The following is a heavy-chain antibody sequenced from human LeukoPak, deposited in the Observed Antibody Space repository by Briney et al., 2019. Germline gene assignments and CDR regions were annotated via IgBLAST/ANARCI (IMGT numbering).Heavy chain of an antibody. J-gene: IGHJ4*02. CDR1: GFTLRNYA. Sequence: GGSQRLSCAASGFTLRNYAMSWVRQAPGEGLEWVSTISASGGSTYYADSVKGRFTISRDNSNNTLYLHMNSLRAEDTAVYYCAKDMADYGGYFGYWGQGTLVTVSS. V-gene: IGHV3-23*01. CDR2: ISASGGST. CDR3: AKDMADYGGYFGY. D-gene: IGHD4-23*01.